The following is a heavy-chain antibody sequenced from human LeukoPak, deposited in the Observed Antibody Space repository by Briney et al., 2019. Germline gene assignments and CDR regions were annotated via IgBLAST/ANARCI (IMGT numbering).Heavy chain of an antibody. CDR2: ISGSGGST. J-gene: IGHJ4*02. V-gene: IGHV3-23*01. D-gene: IGHD4-11*01. Sequence: GGSLRLSCAASGFTFSSYAMSWVRQAPGKGLEGVSAISGSGGSTYYADSVKRRFTISRDNSKNTLYLQMNSLRAEDTAVYYCAKTNTMTTLTTMNYWGQGTLVTVSS. CDR1: GFTFSSYA. CDR3: AKTNTMTTLTTMNY.